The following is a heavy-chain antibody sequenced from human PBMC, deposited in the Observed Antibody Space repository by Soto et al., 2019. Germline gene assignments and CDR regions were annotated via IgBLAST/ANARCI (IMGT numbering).Heavy chain of an antibody. CDR1: GFTFSSYG. J-gene: IGHJ6*02. D-gene: IGHD1-1*01. CDR3: AKDSLAGTTFSLHYHNGMDV. CDR2: VSYDGGNK. V-gene: IGHV3-30*18. Sequence: GGSLRLSCAAAGFTFSSYGMHWVRQAPGKGLEWVAVVSYDGGNKYYADSVKGRFTISRDDYKNTLYLQMNSLGAEDTAVYHCAKDSLAGTTFSLHYHNGMDVWGQGTMVTVSS.